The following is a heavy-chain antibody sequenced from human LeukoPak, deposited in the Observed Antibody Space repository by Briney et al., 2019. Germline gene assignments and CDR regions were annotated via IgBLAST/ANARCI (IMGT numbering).Heavy chain of an antibody. Sequence: SETLSLTCTVSGGSISNYYWSWIRQPPGKGLEWIGYIYYSGSTNYNPSLKSRVTISVDTSKNQFSLKLSSVTTADTAVYYCARANLPDYYDSSGYQFDPWGQGTLVTVSS. J-gene: IGHJ5*02. CDR3: ARANLPDYYDSSGYQFDP. D-gene: IGHD3-22*01. CDR1: GGSISNYY. CDR2: IYYSGST. V-gene: IGHV4-59*01.